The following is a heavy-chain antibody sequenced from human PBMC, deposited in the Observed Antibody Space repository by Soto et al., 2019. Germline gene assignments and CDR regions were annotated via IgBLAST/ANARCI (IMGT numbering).Heavy chain of an antibody. CDR3: ARTVAAGTVDY. CDR2: IYHSGST. J-gene: IGHJ4*02. V-gene: IGHV4-59*08. Sequence: SETLSLTCTVSGGSISSYYWSWIRQPPGKGLEWIGYIYHSGSTKYNPSLKSRVTISLDTTKNQFSLKLSSVTAADTAVYYCARTVAAGTVDYWGQGTLVTVSS. CDR1: GGSISSYY. D-gene: IGHD6-13*01.